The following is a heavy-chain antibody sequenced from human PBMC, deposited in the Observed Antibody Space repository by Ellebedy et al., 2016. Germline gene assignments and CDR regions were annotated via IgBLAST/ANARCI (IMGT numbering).Heavy chain of an antibody. Sequence: SETLSLXXTVSGGSISSYYWSWIRQPPGKGLEWIGYIYYSGSTNYNPSLKSRVTISVDTSKNQFSLKLSSVTAADTAVYYCARALYSGYDFDAFEIWGRGTTVTVSS. CDR1: GGSISSYY. V-gene: IGHV4-59*01. CDR2: IYYSGST. CDR3: ARALYSGYDFDAFEI. D-gene: IGHD5-12*01. J-gene: IGHJ3*02.